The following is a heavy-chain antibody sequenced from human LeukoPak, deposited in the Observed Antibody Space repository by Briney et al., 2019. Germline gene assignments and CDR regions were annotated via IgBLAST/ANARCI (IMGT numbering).Heavy chain of an antibody. D-gene: IGHD3-9*01. J-gene: IGHJ4*02. CDR3: TTDHYYDILTGYYSYFFDY. V-gene: IGHV3-23*01. CDR2: ISGSGGST. Sequence: GGSLRLSCTASGFTFRNYAMSWVRQAPGKGLEWVSSISGSGGSTYFADSVKGRFTFSRDNSQNTLFLQMNSLKTEDTAVYYCTTDHYYDILTGYYSYFFDYWGQGTLVTVSS. CDR1: GFTFRNYA.